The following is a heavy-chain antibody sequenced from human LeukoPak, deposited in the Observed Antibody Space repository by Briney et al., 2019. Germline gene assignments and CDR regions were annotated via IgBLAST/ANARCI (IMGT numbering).Heavy chain of an antibody. D-gene: IGHD3-10*01. CDR3: ARDVPRGTGYMDV. Sequence: SETLSLTCTVSGGSIKNYYWTWIRQPRGKGLEWIGYIYYSGSTSSNPSLKSRVTISVDTSKNQFSLRLKYVTAADTAVYYCARDVPRGTGYMDVWGKGTTVTVSS. CDR2: IYYSGST. CDR1: GGSIKNYY. J-gene: IGHJ6*03. V-gene: IGHV4-59*01.